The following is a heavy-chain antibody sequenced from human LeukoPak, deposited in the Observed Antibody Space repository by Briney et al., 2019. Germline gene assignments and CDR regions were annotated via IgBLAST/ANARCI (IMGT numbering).Heavy chain of an antibody. CDR1: GYTFTSYA. Sequence: ASVKVSCKASGYTFTSYAIHWVRQAPGQGLEWMGWINTNTGNPTYAQGFTGRFVFSLDTSVSTAYLQISSLKAAGTAVYYCAREKVASNFDYWGQGTLVTVSS. CDR3: AREKVASNFDY. CDR2: INTNTGNP. J-gene: IGHJ4*02. V-gene: IGHV7-4-1*02.